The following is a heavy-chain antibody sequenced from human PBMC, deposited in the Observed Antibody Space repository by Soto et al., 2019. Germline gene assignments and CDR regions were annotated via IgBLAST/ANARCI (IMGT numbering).Heavy chain of an antibody. D-gene: IGHD3-10*01. CDR2: INAGNGNT. V-gene: IGHV1-3*01. J-gene: IGHJ6*02. Sequence: PGESLKISCKGSGYSFTSYWISWVRQAPGQRLEWMGWINAGNGNTKYSQKFQGRVTITRDTSASTAYMELSSLRSEDTAVYYCAATRITMVRGVDYYYYGMDVWGQGTTVTVSS. CDR1: GYSFTSYW. CDR3: AATRITMVRGVDYYYYGMDV.